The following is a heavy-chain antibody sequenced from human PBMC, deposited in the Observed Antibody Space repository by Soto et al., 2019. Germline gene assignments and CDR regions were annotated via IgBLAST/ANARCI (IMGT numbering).Heavy chain of an antibody. D-gene: IGHD3-10*01. Sequence: SSVKVSCKASGGSFSNHAISWVRQAPGQGLEWMGGIIPMFGTANYAQRFQGRVTTTADKYTNTAYMELTSLTSEDTAVYYCARGDDFECYYGVDVWGHGTTVTVSS. CDR1: GGSFSNHA. J-gene: IGHJ6*02. CDR3: ARGDDFECYYGVDV. V-gene: IGHV1-69*06. CDR2: IIPMFGTA.